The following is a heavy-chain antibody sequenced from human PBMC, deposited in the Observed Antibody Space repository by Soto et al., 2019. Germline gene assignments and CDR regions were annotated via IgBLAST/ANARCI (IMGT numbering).Heavy chain of an antibody. Sequence: ASVKISFKTSGYTFTGYYMHCVRQDPGQELEWMGWINPHSGGTNYAQKFQGRVTRTRDTAISTAYMELSRLRSDDTAVYYCARDGAVLVAATLGTNYCYYYGMDVWGQGTTVTVSS. CDR3: ARDGAVLVAATLGTNYCYYYGMDV. CDR2: INPHSGGT. CDR1: GYTFTGYY. D-gene: IGHD2-15*01. V-gene: IGHV1-2*02. J-gene: IGHJ6*02.